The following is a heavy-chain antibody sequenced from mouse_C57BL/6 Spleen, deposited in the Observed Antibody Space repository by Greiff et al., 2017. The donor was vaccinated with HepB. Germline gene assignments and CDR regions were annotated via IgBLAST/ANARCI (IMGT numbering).Heavy chain of an antibody. D-gene: IGHD1-1*01. J-gene: IGHJ2*01. Sequence: VQLQQSGPGLVKPSQSLSLTCSVTGYSITSGYYWNWIRQFPGNKLEWMGYISYDGSNNYNPSLKNRISITLDTSKNQFFMKLNSVTTEDTATYYCARWDYGSRGLDYWGQGTTLTVSS. V-gene: IGHV3-6*01. CDR3: ARWDYGSRGLDY. CDR1: GYSITSGYY. CDR2: ISYDGSN.